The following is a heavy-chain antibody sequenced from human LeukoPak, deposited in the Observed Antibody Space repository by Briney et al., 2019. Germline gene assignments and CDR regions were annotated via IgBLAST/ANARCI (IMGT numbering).Heavy chain of an antibody. CDR2: INHSGST. J-gene: IGHJ3*02. Sequence: SETLSLTCAVYGGSFSGYYWSWIRQPPGKGLEWIGEINHSGSTNYNPSLKSRVTISVDTSKNQFSLKLSSVTAADTAVYYCARGLRGQYYDILTGYSMGRSSAFDIWGQGTMVTVSS. V-gene: IGHV4-34*01. CDR1: GGSFSGYY. D-gene: IGHD3-9*01. CDR3: ARGLRGQYYDILTGYSMGRSSAFDI.